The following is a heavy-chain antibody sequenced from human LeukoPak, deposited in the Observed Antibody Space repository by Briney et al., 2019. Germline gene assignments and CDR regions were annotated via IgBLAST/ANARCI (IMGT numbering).Heavy chain of an antibody. J-gene: IGHJ4*02. V-gene: IGHV4-4*07. CDR3: ARAGYTISSYRFDY. CDR2: IYTTGRT. D-gene: IGHD3-16*02. Sequence: SETLSLNCSVSGGSISSYWWSWIRQPAGKGLEFIGRIYTTGRTNYNPSLRSRVSMSVDTSKNKFSLELRSVTAADTAVYFCARAGYTISSYRFDYWGQGALVTVSS. CDR1: GGSISSYW.